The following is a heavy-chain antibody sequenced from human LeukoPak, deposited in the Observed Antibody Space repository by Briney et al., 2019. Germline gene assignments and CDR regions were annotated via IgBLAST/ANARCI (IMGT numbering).Heavy chain of an antibody. CDR1: GGSISSSSYY. Sequence: SETLSLTCTVSGGSISSSSYYWGWIRQPPGKGLEWIGSIYYSGSTYYNPSLKSRVTISVDTSKNQFSLKLSSVTAADTAVYYCARGGYYYDSSGYYEPYYFDYWGQGTLVTVSS. CDR3: ARGGYYYDSSGYYEPYYFDY. V-gene: IGHV4-39*07. CDR2: IYYSGST. J-gene: IGHJ4*02. D-gene: IGHD3-22*01.